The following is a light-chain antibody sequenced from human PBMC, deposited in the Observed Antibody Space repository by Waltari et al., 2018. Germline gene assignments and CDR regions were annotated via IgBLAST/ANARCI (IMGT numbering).Light chain of an antibody. CDR3: QQYDTSPIT. CDR1: QSVTSSY. J-gene: IGKJ5*01. V-gene: IGKV3-20*01. CDR2: RAS. Sequence: EIVLTQSPGTLSLSPGERPTLSCRASQSVTSSYLAWYQQKPGQAPRLLIYRASSRATGIPDRFSGGGSGTDFTLTISGLEPEDFAVYYCQQYDTSPITFGQGTRLEIK.